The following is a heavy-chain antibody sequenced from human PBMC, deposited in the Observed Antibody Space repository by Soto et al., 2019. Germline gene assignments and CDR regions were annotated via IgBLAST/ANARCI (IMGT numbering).Heavy chain of an antibody. CDR1: GFTFSSYG. J-gene: IGHJ4*02. V-gene: IGHV3-30*18. CDR3: AKDRRKVVVAAPIDY. Sequence: QVQLVESGGGVVQPGRSLRLSCAASGFTFSSYGMQWVRQAPGKGLEWVEVISYDGSNKYYADSVKGRFTISRDNSKNTLYLQMNSLSAEDTAVYYCAKDRRKVVVAAPIDYWGQGTLVTVSS. D-gene: IGHD2-15*01. CDR2: ISYDGSNK.